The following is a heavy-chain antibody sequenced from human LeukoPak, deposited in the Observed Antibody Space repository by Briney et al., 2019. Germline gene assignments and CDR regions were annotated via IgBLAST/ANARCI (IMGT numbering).Heavy chain of an antibody. D-gene: IGHD5-12*01. CDR3: ARIPYSGYELDY. J-gene: IGHJ4*02. CDR1: GGSFSGYY. V-gene: IGHV4-34*01. CDR2: INHSGST. Sequence: PSETLSLTCAVYGGSFSGYYWSWIRQPPGKGLEWIGEINHSGSTNYNPSLKSRVTVSVDTSKNQFSLKLSSVTAADTAVYYCARIPYSGYELDYWGQGTLVTVSS.